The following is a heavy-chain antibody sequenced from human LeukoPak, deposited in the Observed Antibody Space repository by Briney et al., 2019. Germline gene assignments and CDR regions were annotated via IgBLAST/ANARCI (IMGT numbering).Heavy chain of an antibody. CDR1: GYTFTSYY. Sequence: GASVKVSCKASGYTFTSYYMHWVRQAPGQGLEWMGGIIPIFGTANYAQKFQGRVTITADKSTSTAYMELSSLRSEDTAVYYCARADTAMVIVSPGPYYYYYMDVWGKGTTVTVSS. D-gene: IGHD5-18*01. CDR3: ARADTAMVIVSPGPYYYYYMDV. CDR2: IIPIFGTA. J-gene: IGHJ6*03. V-gene: IGHV1-69*06.